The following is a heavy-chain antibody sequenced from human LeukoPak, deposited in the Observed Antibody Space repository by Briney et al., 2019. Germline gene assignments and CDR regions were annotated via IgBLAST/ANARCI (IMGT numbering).Heavy chain of an antibody. D-gene: IGHD3-22*01. CDR2: IDPSDSYT. CDR1: GYSFTSYW. V-gene: IGHV5-10-1*01. CDR3: ARLDYYDSSGYYPDY. Sequence: GESLKISCKGSGYSFTSYWISWVRQMPGKGLEWMGRIDPSDSYTNYSPSFQGHVTISADKSISTAYLQWSSLKASDTAMYYCARLDYYDSSGYYPDYWGQGTLVTVSS. J-gene: IGHJ4*02.